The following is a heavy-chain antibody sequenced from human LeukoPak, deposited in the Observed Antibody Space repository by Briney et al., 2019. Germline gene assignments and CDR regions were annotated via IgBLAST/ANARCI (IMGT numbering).Heavy chain of an antibody. J-gene: IGHJ6*02. D-gene: IGHD6-19*01. CDR2: IWYDGSNK. Sequence: PGRSLRLSCAASGFTFSSYAMHWVRQAPGKGLEWVAVIWYDGSNKYYADSVKGRFTISRDNSKNTLYLQMNSLRAEDTAVYYCARDSLVAGGRGMDVWGQGTTVTVSS. CDR1: GFTFSSYA. CDR3: ARDSLVAGGRGMDV. V-gene: IGHV3-33*08.